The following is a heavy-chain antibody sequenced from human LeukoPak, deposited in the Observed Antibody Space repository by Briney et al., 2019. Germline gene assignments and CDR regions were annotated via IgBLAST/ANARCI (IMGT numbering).Heavy chain of an antibody. CDR2: IRYDGSNK. D-gene: IGHD6-6*01. CDR1: GFTFSSYG. J-gene: IGHJ4*02. Sequence: GGSLRLSCAASGFTFSSYGMHWVRQAPGKGLEWVAFIRYDGSNKYYADSVKGRFTISRDNSKNTLYLQMNSLRAEDTAVYYCAKDGGSLVVPFDYWGQGTLVTVSS. V-gene: IGHV3-30*02. CDR3: AKDGGSLVVPFDY.